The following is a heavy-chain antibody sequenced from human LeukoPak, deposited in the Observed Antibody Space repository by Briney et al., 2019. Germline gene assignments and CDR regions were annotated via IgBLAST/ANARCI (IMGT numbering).Heavy chain of an antibody. CDR1: GYTFTSYG. D-gene: IGHD5-12*01. V-gene: IGHV1-18*01. J-gene: IGHJ4*02. Sequence: GASVKVSCKASGYTFTSYGISWVRQAPGQGREWMGWISAYNGNTNYAQMLQGRVTITTDTSTSTAYMELRSLRSDVTAVYYCARDNPRGSYYFDYWGQGTLVIVSS. CDR2: ISAYNGNT. CDR3: ARDNPRGSYYFDY.